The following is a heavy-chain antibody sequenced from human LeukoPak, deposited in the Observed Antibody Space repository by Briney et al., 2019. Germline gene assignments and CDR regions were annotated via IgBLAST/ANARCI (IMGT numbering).Heavy chain of an antibody. CDR3: ARLGAAAGIDY. CDR2: INPNSGDT. V-gene: IGHV1-2*02. D-gene: IGHD6-13*01. Sequence: ASVKVSCKASGYTFTGYHMHWVRQAPGQGLEWMGWINPNSGDTNYAQKFQGRVTMTRDTSISTAYLQWSSLKASDTAMYYCARLGAAAGIDYWGQGTLVTVSS. CDR1: GYTFTGYH. J-gene: IGHJ4*02.